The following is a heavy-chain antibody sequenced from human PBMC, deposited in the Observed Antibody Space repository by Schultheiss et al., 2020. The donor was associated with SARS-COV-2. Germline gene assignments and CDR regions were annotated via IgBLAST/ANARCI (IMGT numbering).Heavy chain of an antibody. CDR2: ISYDGSNK. CDR3: ARGNPSYYYGMDV. V-gene: IGHV3-30*07. J-gene: IGHJ6*02. CDR1: GFTFSSYA. Sequence: GGSLRLSCAASGFTFSSYAMHWVRQAPGKGLEWVAVISYDGSNKYYADSVKGRFTISRDNSKNTLYLQMNSLRAEDTAVYYCARGNPSYYYGMDVWGQGTTVTVSS.